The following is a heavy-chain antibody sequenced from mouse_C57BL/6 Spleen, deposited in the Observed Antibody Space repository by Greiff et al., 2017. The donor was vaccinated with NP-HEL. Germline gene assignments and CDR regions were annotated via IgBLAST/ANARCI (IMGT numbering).Heavy chain of an antibody. V-gene: IGHV3-6*01. Sequence: EVQLQESGPGLVKPSQSLSLTCSVTGYSITSGYYWNWIRQFPGNKLEWMGYISYDGSNNYNPSLKNRISITRDTSKNQFFLKLNSVPTEDTATYYCARGDYYGSSFDYWGQGTTLTVSS. CDR2: ISYDGSN. CDR3: ARGDYYGSSFDY. J-gene: IGHJ2*01. D-gene: IGHD1-1*01. CDR1: GYSITSGYY.